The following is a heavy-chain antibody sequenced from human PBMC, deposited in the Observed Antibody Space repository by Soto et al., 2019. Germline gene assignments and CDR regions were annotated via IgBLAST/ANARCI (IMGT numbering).Heavy chain of an antibody. D-gene: IGHD4-17*01. J-gene: IGHJ5*02. CDR2: ISYDGSNK. CDR1: GFTFSSYG. CDR3: AKEVIQTTVVTPNWFDP. Sequence: RLSCAASGFTFSSYGMHWVRQAPGKGLEWVAVISYDGSNKYYADSVKGRFTISRDNSKNTLYLQMNGLRAEDTAVYYCAKEVIQTTVVTPNWFDPWGQGTLVTVS. V-gene: IGHV3-30*18.